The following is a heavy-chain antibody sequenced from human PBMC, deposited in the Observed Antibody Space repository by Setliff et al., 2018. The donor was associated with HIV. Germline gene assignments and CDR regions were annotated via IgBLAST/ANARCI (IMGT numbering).Heavy chain of an antibody. CDR2: INPSDGTT. Sequence: ASVKVSCKASGYTFTSCFTHWVRQAPGQGLEYMGIINPSDGTTDYTQKFQDRVTMTRDTSTSTVYMELSSLRSEDTAVYYCAREALHAGGWRGAFDIWGQGTMVTVSS. CDR3: AREALHAGGWRGAFDI. CDR1: GYTFTSCF. J-gene: IGHJ3*02. D-gene: IGHD6-19*01. V-gene: IGHV1-46*01.